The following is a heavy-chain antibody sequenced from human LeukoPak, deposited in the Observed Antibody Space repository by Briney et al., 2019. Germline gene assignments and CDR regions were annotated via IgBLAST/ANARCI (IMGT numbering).Heavy chain of an antibody. Sequence: PSETLSLTCAVYGGSFSGYCWSWIRQPPGQGLEWIGEINHSGTTNYNPSLKSRVTISVDTSKNQFSLKLSSVTAADTAVYYCARSSIYYDSSGYRIWGQGTLVTVSS. CDR1: GGSFSGYC. J-gene: IGHJ4*02. CDR2: INHSGTT. V-gene: IGHV4-34*01. D-gene: IGHD3-22*01. CDR3: ARSSIYYDSSGYRI.